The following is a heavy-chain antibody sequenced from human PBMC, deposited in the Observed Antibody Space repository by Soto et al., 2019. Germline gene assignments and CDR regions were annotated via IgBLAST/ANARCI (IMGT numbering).Heavy chain of an antibody. CDR2: INHSGST. J-gene: IGHJ5*02. CDR1: GGPFSGYY. V-gene: IGHV4-34*01. CDR3: ARHSTGGLCFDP. Sequence: SETLSLTCAVYGGPFSGYYWSWIRQPPGKGLEWIGEINHSGSTNYNPSLKSRVTISVDTSKNQFSLKLSSVTAADTAVYYCARHSTGGLCFDPWGQGTLVTVSS. D-gene: IGHD2-8*02.